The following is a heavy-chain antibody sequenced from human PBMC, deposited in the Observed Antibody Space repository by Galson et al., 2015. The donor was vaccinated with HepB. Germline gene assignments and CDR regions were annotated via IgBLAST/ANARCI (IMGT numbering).Heavy chain of an antibody. D-gene: IGHD3-22*01. CDR3: ARLDYYDSSGYRPLPMDV. J-gene: IGHJ6*03. Sequence: LRLSCAASGFTVSSNYMSWVRQAPGKGLEWVSVLYSGGSTYYADSVKGRFTISRDNSKNTLYLQMNSLRAEDTAVYYCARLDYYDSSGYRPLPMDVSGKGTTATV. V-gene: IGHV3-53*01. CDR2: LYSGGST. CDR1: GFTVSSNY.